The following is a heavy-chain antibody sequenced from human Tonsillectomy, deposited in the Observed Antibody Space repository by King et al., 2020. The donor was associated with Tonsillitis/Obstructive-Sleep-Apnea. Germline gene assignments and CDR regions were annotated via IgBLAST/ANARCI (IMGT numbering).Heavy chain of an antibody. CDR2: IIPIFGTE. D-gene: IGHD1-7*01. CDR3: ARIGITGTTSPDY. Sequence: EQLVQSGAEVKKPGSSVKVSCKASGGTFSSDAISWLRQAPAQGLERMGGIIPIFGTENYAQKFQGRVTITADESTSTAYMELSSLRSEETAVYYCARIGITGTTSPDYWGQGTLVTVSS. V-gene: IGHV1-69*01. CDR1: GGTFSSDA. J-gene: IGHJ4*02.